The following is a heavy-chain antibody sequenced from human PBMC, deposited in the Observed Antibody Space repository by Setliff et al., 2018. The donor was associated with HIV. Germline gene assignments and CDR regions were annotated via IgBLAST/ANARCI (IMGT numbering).Heavy chain of an antibody. J-gene: IGHJ6*02. CDR1: GFTFSSYT. CDR3: TRELNGHTSSHYYFGLDV. D-gene: IGHD6-6*01. V-gene: IGHV3-21*01. CDR2: ISSSSYYI. Sequence: GGSLRLSCAASGFTFSSYTMNWVRQAPGKGLEWVSSISSSSYYIYYADSVKGRFTISRDNAKNSLFLQMNNVRAGDTAVYYCTRELNGHTSSHYYFGLDVRGQGTTVTVSS.